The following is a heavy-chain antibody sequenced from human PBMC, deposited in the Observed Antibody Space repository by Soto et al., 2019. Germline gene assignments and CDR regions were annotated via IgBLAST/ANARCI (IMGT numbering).Heavy chain of an antibody. CDR3: AHRQTVTRGYYFDD. CDR2: IYCDDDK. Sequence: QINLKESGPTLVKPTPTLTLTCTFAGFSLRTSGVGVGWIRQPPGKALEWIALIYCDDDKRYRPSLKSRITITKDTSKHQVVLPMTNMDPVDTAAYYCAHRQTVTRGYYFDDWGQGTLVTVSS. J-gene: IGHJ4*02. CDR1: GFSLRTSGVG. D-gene: IGHD4-17*01. V-gene: IGHV2-5*02.